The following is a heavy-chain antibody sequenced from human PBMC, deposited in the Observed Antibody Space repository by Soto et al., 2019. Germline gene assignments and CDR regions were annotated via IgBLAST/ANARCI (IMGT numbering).Heavy chain of an antibody. D-gene: IGHD2-2*01. CDR3: ARQIGVVPAATPRDGSYYYYMDV. CDR1: GYSFTSYW. J-gene: IGHJ6*03. V-gene: IGHV5-51*01. CDR2: IYPGDSDT. Sequence: GESLKISCKGSGYSFTSYWIGWVRQMPGKGLEWMGIIYPGDSDTRYSPSFQGQVTISADKSISTAYLQWSSLKASDTAMYYCARQIGVVPAATPRDGSYYYYMDVWGKGITVTVSS.